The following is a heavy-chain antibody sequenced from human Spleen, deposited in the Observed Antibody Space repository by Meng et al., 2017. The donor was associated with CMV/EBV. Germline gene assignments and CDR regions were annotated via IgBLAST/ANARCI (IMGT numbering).Heavy chain of an antibody. J-gene: IGHJ4*02. Sequence: LSLTCAASGFTFSSYAMHWVRQAPGKGLEWVAVISYDGSNKYYADSVKGRFTISRDNAKNSLYLQMNSLRAEDTAVYYCASGYSSSWSPSGYFDYWGQGTLVTVSS. CDR1: GFTFSSYA. CDR2: ISYDGSNK. CDR3: ASGYSSSWSPSGYFDY. V-gene: IGHV3-30-3*01. D-gene: IGHD6-13*01.